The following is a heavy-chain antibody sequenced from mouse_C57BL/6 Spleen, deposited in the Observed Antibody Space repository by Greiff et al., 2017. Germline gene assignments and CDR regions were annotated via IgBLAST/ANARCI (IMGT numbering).Heavy chain of an antibody. CDR2: IRNKANNHAT. V-gene: IGHV6-6*01. J-gene: IGHJ4*01. CDR1: GFTFSDAW. CDR3: TPSLTMVRAMDY. Sequence: EVKVVESGGGLVQPGGSMKLSCAASGFTFSDAWMDWVRQSPEKGLEWVAEIRNKANNHATYYAESVKGRFTISRDDSKSSVYLQMNSLRAEDTGIYYCTPSLTMVRAMDYWGQGTSVTVSS. D-gene: IGHD2-1*01.